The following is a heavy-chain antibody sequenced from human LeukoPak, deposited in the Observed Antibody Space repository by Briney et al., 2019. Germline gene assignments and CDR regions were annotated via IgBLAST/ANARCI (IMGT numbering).Heavy chain of an antibody. V-gene: IGHV4-59*11. J-gene: IGHJ4*02. CDR3: ARFSSGCSTSSCYLTY. Sequence: SETLSLTCSVSGGSLSSHYWSWIRQPPGKGLELIGHIHDTGSTFYNPSLRGRVTISLDTSNNQFSLKLTSMTAADTAVYYCARFSSGCSTSSCYLTYWGQGTLVTVSS. D-gene: IGHD2-2*01. CDR1: GGSLSSHY. CDR2: IHDTGST.